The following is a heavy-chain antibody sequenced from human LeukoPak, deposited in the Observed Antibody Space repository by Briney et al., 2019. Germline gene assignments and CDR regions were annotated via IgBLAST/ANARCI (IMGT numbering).Heavy chain of an antibody. CDR3: AKDIGRGIHATPTDY. CDR1: GFTFDDYA. V-gene: IGHV3-43*02. Sequence: GGSLRLSCAASGFTFDDYAMHWVRQAPGKGLEWVSLISGDGGSTYYADSVKGRFTISRDNSKNSLYLQMNSLRTEDTALYYCAKDIGRGIHATPTDYWGQGSLVTVSS. CDR2: ISGDGGST. D-gene: IGHD3-16*01. J-gene: IGHJ4*02.